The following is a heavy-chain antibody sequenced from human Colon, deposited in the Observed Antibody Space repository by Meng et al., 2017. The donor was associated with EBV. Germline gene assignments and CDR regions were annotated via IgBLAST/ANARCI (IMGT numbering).Heavy chain of an antibody. CDR3: ARYVFDSSSLYSNWFDP. CDR2: IHYSGST. V-gene: IGHV4-31*03. J-gene: IGHJ5*02. CDR1: GGSISSGTYY. D-gene: IGHD3-22*01. Sequence: QVQLQESGPGLVKPSQXLSLTCTXYGGSISSGTYYWGWIRQLPGKGLEWIAYIHYSGSTYYSPSLKSRVTISVDTSKNQLSLKLSSMTAADTAVYYCARYVFDSSSLYSNWFDPWGQGTLVTVAS.